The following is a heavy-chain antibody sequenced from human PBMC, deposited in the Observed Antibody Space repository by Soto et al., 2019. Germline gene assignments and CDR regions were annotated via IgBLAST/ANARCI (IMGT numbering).Heavy chain of an antibody. CDR2: INAGNGNT. Sequence: QIQLMQSGAEVKKPGASVKVSCKASGYTFTSYGIHWVRQAPGQRLEWTGWINAGNGNTKYSEKFQGRVTITRDTSASTAYLELSSLRSEDTAVYYCAGNWNDGDDYFDYWGQGTLVTVSS. J-gene: IGHJ4*02. CDR3: AGNWNDGDDYFDY. D-gene: IGHD1-1*01. V-gene: IGHV1-3*01. CDR1: GYTFTSYG.